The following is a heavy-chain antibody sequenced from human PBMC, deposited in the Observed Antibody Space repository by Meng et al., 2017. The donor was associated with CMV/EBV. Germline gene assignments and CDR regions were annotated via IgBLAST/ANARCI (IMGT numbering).Heavy chain of an antibody. CDR1: GFTLSSYS. CDR2: ISSSSSYI. Sequence: GESLKISCAASGFTLSSYSMNWVRQAPGKGLEWVSSISSSSSYIYYADSVKGRFTISRDNAKNSLYLQMNSLRAEDTAVYYCARDDSSYWGQGTLVTVSS. D-gene: IGHD3-22*01. CDR3: ARDDSSY. V-gene: IGHV3-21*01. J-gene: IGHJ4*02.